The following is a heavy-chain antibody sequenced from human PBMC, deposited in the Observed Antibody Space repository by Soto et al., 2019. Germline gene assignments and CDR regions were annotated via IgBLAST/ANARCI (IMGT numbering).Heavy chain of an antibody. CDR2: ISSSGTI. Sequence: SETLSLTCSVSGGSIRDYFWTWIRQPPGKGLEWIGYISSSGTINYNSSLKSRVTISLDTSRNHFSLKLSPVTAADTAVYFCARDRKLVIPGNYYYYGMDVWGQGTTVTVSS. V-gene: IGHV4-59*01. CDR3: ARDRKLVIPGNYYYYGMDV. D-gene: IGHD3-9*01. CDR1: GGSIRDYF. J-gene: IGHJ6*02.